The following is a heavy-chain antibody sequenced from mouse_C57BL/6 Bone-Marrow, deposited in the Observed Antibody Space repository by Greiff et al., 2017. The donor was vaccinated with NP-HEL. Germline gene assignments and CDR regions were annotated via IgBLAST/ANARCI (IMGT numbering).Heavy chain of an antibody. CDR3: ARGTTVVDPYAMDY. D-gene: IGHD1-1*01. CDR2: INPYNGGT. CDR1: GYTFTDYY. J-gene: IGHJ4*01. V-gene: IGHV1-19*01. Sequence: VQLQQSGPVLVKPGASVKMSCKASGYTFTDYYMNWVKQSHGKSLEWIGVINPYNGGTSYNQKFKGKATLTVDKSSSTAYMELNSLTSEDSAVYYCARGTTVVDPYAMDYWGQGTSVTVSA.